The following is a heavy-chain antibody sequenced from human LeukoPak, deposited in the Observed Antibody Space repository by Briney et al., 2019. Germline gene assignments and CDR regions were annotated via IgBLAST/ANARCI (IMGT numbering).Heavy chain of an antibody. Sequence: SETLSLTCAVYGCSFSGYYWSWVRQPPGKGLEWIGEINHSGSTNYNPSLKSRVTISVDTSKNQFSLKLSSVTAAGTAVYYCARFPGYSSSHHDYWGQGTLVTVSS. V-gene: IGHV4-34*01. D-gene: IGHD6-13*01. CDR2: INHSGST. CDR3: ARFPGYSSSHHDY. J-gene: IGHJ4*02. CDR1: GCSFSGYY.